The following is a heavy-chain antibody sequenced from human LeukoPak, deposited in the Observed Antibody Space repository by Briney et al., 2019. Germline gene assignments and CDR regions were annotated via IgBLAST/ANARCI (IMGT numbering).Heavy chain of an antibody. CDR3: ARSTYGSGWYWDY. D-gene: IGHD6-19*01. V-gene: IGHV4-38-2*01. CDR2: FYHSGST. J-gene: IGHJ4*02. CDR1: GHSISSGYY. Sequence: AETLSLTCAVSGHSISSGYYWGWIRQPPGKGLEWIGSFYHSGSTDHNPSLKSRVTISADTSKNQFALKLSSVTAADTAVYYCARSTYGSGWYWDYWGQGTLVTVSS.